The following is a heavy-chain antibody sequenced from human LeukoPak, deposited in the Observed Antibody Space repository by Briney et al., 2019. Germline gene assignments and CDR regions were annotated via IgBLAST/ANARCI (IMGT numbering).Heavy chain of an antibody. V-gene: IGHV4-59*01. Sequence: SETLSLTCTVSGGSTSSYYWSWIRQPPGKGLEWIGYIYYSGSTNYNPSLKSRVTISVDTSKNQFSLKLSSVTAADTAVYYCARDRNSNGWFDPWGQGTLVTVSS. D-gene: IGHD4-11*01. CDR1: GGSTSSYY. J-gene: IGHJ5*02. CDR3: ARDRNSNGWFDP. CDR2: IYYSGST.